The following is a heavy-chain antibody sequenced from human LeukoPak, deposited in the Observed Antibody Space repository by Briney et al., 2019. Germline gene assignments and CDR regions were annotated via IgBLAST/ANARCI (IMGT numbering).Heavy chain of an antibody. D-gene: IGHD3-10*01. J-gene: IGHJ4*02. V-gene: IGHV1-18*01. CDR2: ISAYNGNT. Sequence: VASVKVSCKASGYTSTSYGISWVRQAPGQVLEWMGWISAYNGNTNYAQKLQGRVTMTTDTSTSTAYMELRSLRSDDTAVYYCARAQPRLLWFGESPIDYWGQGTLVTVSS. CDR3: ARAQPRLLWFGESPIDY. CDR1: GYTSTSYG.